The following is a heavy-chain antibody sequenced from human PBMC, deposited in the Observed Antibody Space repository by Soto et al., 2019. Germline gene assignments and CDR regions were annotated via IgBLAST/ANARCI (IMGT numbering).Heavy chain of an antibody. CDR1: GGTFSSYA. D-gene: IGHD2-15*01. CDR3: AVSEAYGSGGSCVDY. J-gene: IGHJ4*02. Sequence: SVKVSCKASGGTFSSYAISWVRQAPGQGLEWMGGIIPIFGTANYAQKFQGRVTITADESTSTAYMELSSLRAEDTAVYYCAVSEAYGSGGSCVDYWGQGTLVTVSS. CDR2: IIPIFGTA. V-gene: IGHV1-69*13.